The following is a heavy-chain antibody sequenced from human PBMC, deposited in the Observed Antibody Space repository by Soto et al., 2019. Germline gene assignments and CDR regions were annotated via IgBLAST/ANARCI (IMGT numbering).Heavy chain of an antibody. CDR3: ARPSPLSYYYYGMDV. V-gene: IGHV5-51*01. J-gene: IGHJ6*02. Sequence: PVGSLKISCNGSAYSFTKYWIAWVRQMPWKGLEWTGIIYPGDSDTRHSPSFQGQVTISADKSISTAYLQWSSLKASDTAVYYCARPSPLSYYYYGMDVWGQGTTVTVSS. CDR2: IYPGDSDT. CDR1: AYSFTKYW.